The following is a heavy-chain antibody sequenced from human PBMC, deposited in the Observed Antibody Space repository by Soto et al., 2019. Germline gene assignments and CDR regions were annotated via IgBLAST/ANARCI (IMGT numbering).Heavy chain of an antibody. CDR1: GFTFSKYG. D-gene: IGHD3-10*01. J-gene: IGHJ4*02. V-gene: IGHV3-48*02. Sequence: GGSLRLSCAASGFTFSKYGIHWVRQAPGKGLEWIAYVSRDCSSILYTDSVKGRFTISRDSAKSSLYLQMNSLRDDDTAVYYCARGLYYGTGATGRYFDFWGQGTLVTVSS. CDR2: VSRDCSSI. CDR3: ARGLYYGTGATGRYFDF.